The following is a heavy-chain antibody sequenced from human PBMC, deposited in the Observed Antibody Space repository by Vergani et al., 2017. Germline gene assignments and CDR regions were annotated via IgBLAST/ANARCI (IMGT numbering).Heavy chain of an antibody. Sequence: EVQVVESGGGLIKPGGSLRLSCVVSGITFKNAWINWVRQAPGKGLEWVSSLNKNNYYIYYADSVKGRFTISRDNAKNSLFLQMSSLKVEDTGVYYCARISGGSAPYLHYWGQGTLVTVAS. J-gene: IGHJ1*01. D-gene: IGHD2-15*01. CDR1: GITFKNAW. CDR2: LNKNNYYI. V-gene: IGHV3-21*01. CDR3: ARISGGSAPYLHY.